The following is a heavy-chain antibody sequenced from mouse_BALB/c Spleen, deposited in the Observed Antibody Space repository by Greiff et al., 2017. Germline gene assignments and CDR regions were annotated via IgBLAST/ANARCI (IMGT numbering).Heavy chain of an antibody. J-gene: IGHJ2*01. CDR2: INPGSGGT. D-gene: IGHD2-4*01. V-gene: IGHV1-54*01. CDR1: GYAFTNYL. CDR3: ARSDATMITTHYFDY. Sequence: VQLHQSGAELVRLGTSVKVSCKASGYAFTNYLIEWVKQRPGQGLEWIVVINPGSGGTNYNEKFKGKSTLPADKSSSTAYMQLSSLTSDDSAVYFCARSDATMITTHYFDYWGQGTTLTVSS.